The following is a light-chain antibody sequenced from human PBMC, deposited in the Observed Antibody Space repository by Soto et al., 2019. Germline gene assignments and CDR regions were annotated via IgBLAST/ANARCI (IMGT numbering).Light chain of an antibody. CDR2: GAS. V-gene: IGKV3-15*01. J-gene: IGKJ2*01. Sequence: VSXGDXAXXSXXXXXXVSXXXPWYQQKPGQAPRLLIYGASTRATGVPARFSGSGSATEFTLSISSLQSEDVAVYYCQQYGDWPPETFGQGTKLEI. CDR1: XXVSXX. CDR3: QQYGDWPPET.